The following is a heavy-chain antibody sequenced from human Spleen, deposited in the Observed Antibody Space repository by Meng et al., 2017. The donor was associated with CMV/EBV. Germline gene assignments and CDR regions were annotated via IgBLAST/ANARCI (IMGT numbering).Heavy chain of an antibody. CDR3: TRAPIFGVAYYFDF. D-gene: IGHD3-3*01. Sequence: GESLKISCAASGFTFSSYNMNWVRQAPGKGLEWVSCIDSSSSYEYYADPVKGRFTISRDNAKNSLYLQMNSLRADDTAVYYCTRAPIFGVAYYFDFWGQGKLVT. CDR2: IDSSSSYE. J-gene: IGHJ4*02. V-gene: IGHV3-21*01. CDR1: GFTFSSYN.